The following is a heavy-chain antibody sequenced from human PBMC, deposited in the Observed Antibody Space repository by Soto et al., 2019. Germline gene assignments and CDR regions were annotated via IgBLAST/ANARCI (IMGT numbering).Heavy chain of an antibody. V-gene: IGHV3-23*01. J-gene: IGHJ4*01. Sequence: GSLRLSCAASGLTFSSYVMTWVRQAPGKGLEWVSVISGSGGSTYFADSVKGRFTISRDNSKNTLYLQMSSLRAEDTAVFFCAKEYDRSGYYLDYWGHGTLVTVSS. D-gene: IGHD3-22*01. CDR1: GLTFSSYV. CDR2: ISGSGGST. CDR3: AKEYDRSGYYLDY.